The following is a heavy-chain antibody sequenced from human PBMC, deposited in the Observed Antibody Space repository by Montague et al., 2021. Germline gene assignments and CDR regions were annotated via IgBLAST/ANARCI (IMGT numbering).Heavy chain of an antibody. CDR3: THPNHVIPFYFYMDF. CDR2: IYWDADK. CDR1: GFSLTTSGAG. V-gene: IGHV2-5*02. D-gene: IGHD1-14*01. Sequence: PALVKPTQTLTLTCTFSGFSLTTSGAGVGWIRQPPGKALEWLGVIYWDADKRYSPSLQNRLITTHDASRNQELPTLNDLDPMDTGTYFCTHPNHVIPFYFYMDFWGKGTTVTVSS. J-gene: IGHJ6*03.